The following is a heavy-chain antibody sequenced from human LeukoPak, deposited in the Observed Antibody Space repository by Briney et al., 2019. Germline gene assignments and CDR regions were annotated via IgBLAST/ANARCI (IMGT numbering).Heavy chain of an antibody. D-gene: IGHD3-22*01. CDR2: ISSSSSYI. Sequence: GGSLRLSCAASGFTVSSNYMSWVRQAPGKGLEWVSSISSSSSYIYYADSVKGRFTISRDNAKNSLYLQMNSLRAEDTAVYYCASAVGITMIVPGYWGQGTLVTVSS. J-gene: IGHJ4*02. CDR1: GFTVSSNY. V-gene: IGHV3-21*01. CDR3: ASAVGITMIVPGY.